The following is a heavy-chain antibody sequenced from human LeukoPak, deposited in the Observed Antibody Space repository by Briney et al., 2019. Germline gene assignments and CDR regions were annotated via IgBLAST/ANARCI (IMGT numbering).Heavy chain of an antibody. CDR3: ARDARTVGITMIVVGFDY. CDR2: ISYDGSNK. D-gene: IGHD3-22*01. CDR1: GFTFSSYA. V-gene: IGHV3-30*04. J-gene: IGHJ4*02. Sequence: GGSLRLSCAASGFTFSSYAMYWVRQSPGKGLEWVAVISYDGSNKYYADSVKGRFTISRDNSKNTLYLQMNSLRADDTAVYYCARDARTVGITMIVVGFDYWGQGTLVTVSS.